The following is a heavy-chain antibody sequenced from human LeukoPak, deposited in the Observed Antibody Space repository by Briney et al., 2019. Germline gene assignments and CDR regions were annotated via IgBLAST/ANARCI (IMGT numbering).Heavy chain of an antibody. D-gene: IGHD2-2*01. Sequence: GGSLRLSCAASGFTFSSYSMNWVRQAPGKGLEWVSSISSSSSYIYYADSVKGRFTISRDNAKNSLYLQMNSLRAEDTAVYYCARGVGPAASYYFDYWGQGTLVTVSS. CDR3: ARGVGPAASYYFDY. J-gene: IGHJ4*02. V-gene: IGHV3-21*01. CDR1: GFTFSSYS. CDR2: ISSSSSYI.